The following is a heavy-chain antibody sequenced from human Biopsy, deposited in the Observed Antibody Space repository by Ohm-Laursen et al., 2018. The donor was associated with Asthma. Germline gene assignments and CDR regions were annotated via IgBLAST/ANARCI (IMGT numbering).Heavy chain of an antibody. Sequence: SLRLSCAASGFSFSNFAIHWVRQAPGKGLEWVGVISKDASTQDYADSVKGRFTMARDNSKNTLYLQMNSLRAGDTAVYYCARGDSSGWSHYYFDYWGQGTLVTVSS. D-gene: IGHD6-19*01. CDR3: ARGDSSGWSHYYFDY. J-gene: IGHJ4*02. CDR1: GFSFSNFA. CDR2: ISKDASTQ. V-gene: IGHV3-30*01.